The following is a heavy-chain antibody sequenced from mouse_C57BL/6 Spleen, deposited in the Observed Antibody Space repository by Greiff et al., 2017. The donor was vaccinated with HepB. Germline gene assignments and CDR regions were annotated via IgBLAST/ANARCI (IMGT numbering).Heavy chain of an antibody. CDR3: AIGDYSNYPFDY. CDR1: GYTFTSYW. CDR2: IHPSDSDT. Sequence: QVQLKQPGAELVKPGASVKVSCKASGYTFTSYWMHWVKQRPGQGLEWIGRIHPSDSDTNYNQKFKGKATLTVDTSSSTAYMQLSSLTSEDSAVYYCAIGDYSNYPFDYWGQGTTLTVSS. D-gene: IGHD2-5*01. J-gene: IGHJ2*01. V-gene: IGHV1-74*01.